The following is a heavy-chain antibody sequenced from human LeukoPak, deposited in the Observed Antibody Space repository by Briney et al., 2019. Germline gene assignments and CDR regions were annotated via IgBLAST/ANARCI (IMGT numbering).Heavy chain of an antibody. J-gene: IGHJ4*02. V-gene: IGHV4-34*01. CDR1: GGSFGGYY. CDR3: ASALYSPDYFDY. D-gene: IGHD2-15*01. CDR2: INHSGST. Sequence: SETLSLTCAVYGGSFGGYYWSWIRQPPGKGLEWIGEINHSGSTNYNPSLKSRVTMSVDTSKNQFSLKLSSVTAADTAVYYCASALYSPDYFDYWGQGTLVTVSS.